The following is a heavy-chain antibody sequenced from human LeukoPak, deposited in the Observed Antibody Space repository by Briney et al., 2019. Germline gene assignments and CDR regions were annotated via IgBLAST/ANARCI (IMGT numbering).Heavy chain of an antibody. CDR3: AGPSTSILTGHYYYYMDV. CDR2: IIPIFGTA. D-gene: IGHD3-9*01. Sequence: ASVKFSCKASGGTFSSYAISWVRQAPGQGLEWMGGIIPIFGTANYAQKFQGRVTITTDESTSTAYMELSSLRSEDTAVYYCAGPSTSILTGHYYYYMDVWGKGTTVTVSS. CDR1: GGTFSSYA. V-gene: IGHV1-69*05. J-gene: IGHJ6*03.